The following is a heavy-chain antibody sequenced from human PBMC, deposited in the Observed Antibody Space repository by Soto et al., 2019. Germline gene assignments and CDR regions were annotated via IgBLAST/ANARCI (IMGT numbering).Heavy chain of an antibody. D-gene: IGHD3-9*01. CDR1: GFTFSNAW. V-gene: IGHV3-15*07. CDR2: IKSKTDGGTT. CDR3: TTERNWRFDWPRYDY. J-gene: IGHJ4*02. Sequence: PGGSLRLACAASGFTFSNAWMNWGRQAPGKGLEWVGRIKSKTDGGTTDYAAPVKGRFTISRDDSKNTLCLQMNSLKTEDTAVYYCTTERNWRFDWPRYDYWGQGTLVTVSS.